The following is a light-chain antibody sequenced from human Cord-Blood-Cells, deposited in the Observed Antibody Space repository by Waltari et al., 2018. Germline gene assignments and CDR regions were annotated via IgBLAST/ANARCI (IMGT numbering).Light chain of an antibody. CDR3: SSYTSSSTLYV. V-gene: IGLV2-14*01. CDR1: SSDVGGYNY. J-gene: IGLJ1*01. Sequence: QSALTQPASVSGSPGQSIPIPCTGTSSDVGGYNYVSWYQQHPGNAPNLMIYEVSNRPSGVSNRFSGSKSGNTASLTISGLQAEDEADYYCSSYTSSSTLYVFGTGTKVTVL. CDR2: EVS.